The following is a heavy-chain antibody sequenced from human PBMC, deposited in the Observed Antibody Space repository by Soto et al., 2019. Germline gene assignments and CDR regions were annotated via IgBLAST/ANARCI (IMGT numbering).Heavy chain of an antibody. J-gene: IGHJ5*02. CDR2: IYYSGST. CDR3: ARDVRSGTRGFRWFDP. CDR1: GASISSGGYY. D-gene: IGHD1-7*01. V-gene: IGHV4-31*03. Sequence: QVQLQESGPGLVKPSQTLSLTCTFSGASISSGGYYWSWIRQPPGKGLEGIGYIYYSGSTYYNPSLKSRVTISVDTSKNQFSLKLSSVTAADTAVYYCARDVRSGTRGFRWFDPWGQGTLVTVSS.